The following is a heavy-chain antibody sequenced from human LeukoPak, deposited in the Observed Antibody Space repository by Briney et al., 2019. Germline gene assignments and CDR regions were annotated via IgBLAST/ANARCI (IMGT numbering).Heavy chain of an antibody. CDR2: ISSSGSTI. J-gene: IGHJ4*02. V-gene: IGHV3-48*03. CDR3: ARDGYSRSWYFDY. Sequence: GGSLRLSCAASGFTFSSYEMNWVRQAPGKWLEWVSYISSSGSTIYYADSVKGRFTISRDNAKNSLYLQMNSLRAENTAVYYCARDGYSRSWYFDYWGQGTLVTVSS. D-gene: IGHD6-13*01. CDR1: GFTFSSYE.